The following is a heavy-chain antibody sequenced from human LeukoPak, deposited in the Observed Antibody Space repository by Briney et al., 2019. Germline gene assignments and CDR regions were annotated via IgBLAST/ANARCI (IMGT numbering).Heavy chain of an antibody. J-gene: IGHJ4*02. D-gene: IGHD4-23*01. Sequence: SETLSLTCTVSGDSISSSGYYWGWIRQPPGKGLEWIGSIYYSGSTHYHPSLKSRVTISVDTSKNQFSLKLSSVTAADTAMYYCARRASTVVTFNDYWGQGTLVTVSS. V-gene: IGHV4-39*01. CDR1: GDSISSSGYY. CDR2: IYYSGST. CDR3: ARRASTVVTFNDY.